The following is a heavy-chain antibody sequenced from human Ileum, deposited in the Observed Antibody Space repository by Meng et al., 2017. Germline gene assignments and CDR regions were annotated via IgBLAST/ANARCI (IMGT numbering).Heavy chain of an antibody. CDR2: VYPISGAT. CDR3: AREYNGRPLDY. Sequence: LVQSGAEVKRPGASVKVSCKASGYTFTDYHIHWVRQVPGQGLEWMGWVYPISGATIYAQSFRGRVTMTRDTSVNTAYMELSSLRSDDTAVYYCAREYNGRPLDYWGQGTLVTVAS. D-gene: IGHD1-26*01. V-gene: IGHV1-2*02. CDR1: GYTFTDYH. J-gene: IGHJ4*02.